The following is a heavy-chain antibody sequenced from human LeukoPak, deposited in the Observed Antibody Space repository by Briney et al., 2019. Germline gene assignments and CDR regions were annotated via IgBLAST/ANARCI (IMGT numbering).Heavy chain of an antibody. CDR3: AKDQITIFGVVIIRDPKTYGMDV. CDR1: GFTFSSYG. J-gene: IGHJ6*02. CDR2: ISYDGSNK. Sequence: PGGSLRLSCAASGFTFSSYGMHWVRQAPGKGLEWVAVISYDGSNKYYADSVKGRFTISRDNSKNTLYLQMNSLRAEDTAVYYCAKDQITIFGVVIIRDPKTYGMDVWGQGTTVTVSS. V-gene: IGHV3-30*18. D-gene: IGHD3-3*01.